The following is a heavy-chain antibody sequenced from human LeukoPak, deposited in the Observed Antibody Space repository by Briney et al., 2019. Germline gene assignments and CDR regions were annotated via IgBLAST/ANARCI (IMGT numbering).Heavy chain of an antibody. J-gene: IGHJ4*02. CDR3: AKDRSGYCSSTSCYTPDY. CDR1: GFTFSSYG. V-gene: IGHV3-33*06. Sequence: PGGSLRLSCAASGFTFSSYGMHWVRQAPGKGLEWVAVIWYDGSNKYYADSVKGRFTISRDNSKNTLYLQMNSLRAEDTAVYYCAKDRSGYCSSTSCYTPDYWGQGTLVTVSS. CDR2: IWYDGSNK. D-gene: IGHD2-2*02.